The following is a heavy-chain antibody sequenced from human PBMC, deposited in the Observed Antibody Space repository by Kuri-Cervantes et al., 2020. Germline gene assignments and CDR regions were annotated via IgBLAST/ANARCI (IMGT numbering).Heavy chain of an antibody. CDR1: GFTFSNYW. CDR2: IYSGGST. J-gene: IGHJ6*02. D-gene: IGHD2-15*01. CDR3: AKEVQLLPYYYYGMDV. Sequence: GESLKISCAASGFTFSNYWMHWVRQAPGKGLEWVSVIYSGGSTYYADSVKGRFTISRDNSKNTLYLQMNSLRAEDTAVYYCAKEVQLLPYYYYGMDVWGQGTTVTVSS. V-gene: IGHV3-66*02.